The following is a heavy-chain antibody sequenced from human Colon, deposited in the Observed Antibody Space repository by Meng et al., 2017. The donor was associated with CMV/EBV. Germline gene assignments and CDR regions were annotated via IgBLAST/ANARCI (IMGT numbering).Heavy chain of an antibody. J-gene: IGHJ5*02. CDR2: INSGGDTT. CDR1: GFTFNTHP. V-gene: IGHV3-48*04. D-gene: IGHD6-6*01. Sequence: GGSLRLSCAASGFTFNTHPMTWVRQAPGKGLEWVAVINSGGDTTYYADSVKGRFTISRDNAKNSLYLEMDSLRVEDTATYYCARSPSSVVHWFDPWGQGTLVTVSS. CDR3: ARSPSSVVHWFDP.